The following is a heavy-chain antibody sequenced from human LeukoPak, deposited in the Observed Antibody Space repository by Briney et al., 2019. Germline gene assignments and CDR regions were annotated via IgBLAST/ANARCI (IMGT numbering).Heavy chain of an antibody. CDR2: IIPILGIA. J-gene: IGHJ6*02. V-gene: IGHV1-69*02. CDR3: ARTSGTNYYYGMDV. CDR1: GYTFTYYY. D-gene: IGHD1-26*01. Sequence: SVKVSCKASGYTFTYYYLHWVRQAPGQGLEWMGRIIPILGIANYAQKFQGRVTITADKSTSTAYMELSSLRSEDTAVYYCARTSGTNYYYGMDVWGQGTTVTVSS.